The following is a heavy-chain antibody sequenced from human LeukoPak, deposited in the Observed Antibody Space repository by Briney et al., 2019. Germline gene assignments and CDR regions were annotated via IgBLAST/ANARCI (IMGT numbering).Heavy chain of an antibody. CDR3: ARVLGFWSGYFDY. J-gene: IGHJ4*02. CDR2: IYYSGST. CDR1: GGSISSYY. D-gene: IGHD3-3*01. V-gene: IGHV4-59*01. Sequence: SETLSLTCTVSGGSISSYYWSWIRQPPGKGLEWIGYIYYSGSTNYNPSLKSRVTISVDTSKNQFSLKLSFVTAADTAVYYCARVLGFWSGYFDYWGQGTLVTVSS.